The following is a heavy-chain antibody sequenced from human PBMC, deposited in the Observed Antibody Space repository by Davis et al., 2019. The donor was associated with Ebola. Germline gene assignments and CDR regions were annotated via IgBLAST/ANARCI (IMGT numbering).Heavy chain of an antibody. Sequence: SLKISCAASGFTFDDYAMHWVRQAPGKGLEWVSGISWNSGSIGHADSVKGRFTISRDNAKNSLYLQMNSLRAEDTAVYYCARAPWVGHSSSDYWGQGTLVTVSS. CDR3: ARAPWVGHSSSDY. V-gene: IGHV3-9*01. CDR1: GFTFDDYA. CDR2: ISWNSGSI. D-gene: IGHD6-6*01. J-gene: IGHJ4*02.